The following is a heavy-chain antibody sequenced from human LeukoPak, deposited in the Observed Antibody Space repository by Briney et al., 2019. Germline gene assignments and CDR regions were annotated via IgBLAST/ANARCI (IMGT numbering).Heavy chain of an antibody. CDR3: ARAYYYDSSGYRRAFDI. Sequence: ASVKVSCKASGGTFSSYAISWVRPAPGQGLEWMGGIIPIFGTANYAQKFQGRVTITTDESTSTAYMELSSLRSEDTAVYYCARAYYYDSSGYRRAFDIWGQGTMVTVSS. D-gene: IGHD3-22*01. J-gene: IGHJ3*02. CDR1: GGTFSSYA. V-gene: IGHV1-69*05. CDR2: IIPIFGTA.